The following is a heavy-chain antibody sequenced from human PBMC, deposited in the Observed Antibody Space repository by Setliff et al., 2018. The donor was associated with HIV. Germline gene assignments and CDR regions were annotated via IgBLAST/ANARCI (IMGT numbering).Heavy chain of an antibody. CDR1: GFSSNNYW. CDR3: ITDGGLN. Sequence: GESLKISCTDSGFSSNNYWMSWVRQAPGKGLEWAAHINQDGNVKYYVDSVKGRFTISRDNAKTSIYLQMDSLRVEDTAVYYCITDGGLNWGQGTVVTVSS. V-gene: IGHV3-7*03. D-gene: IGHD3-10*01. CDR2: INQDGNVK. J-gene: IGHJ4*03.